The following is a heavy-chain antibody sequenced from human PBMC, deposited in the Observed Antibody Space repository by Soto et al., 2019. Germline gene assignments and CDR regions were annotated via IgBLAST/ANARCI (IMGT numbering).Heavy chain of an antibody. CDR3: ASNPMTTVTTIYYYGMDV. D-gene: IGHD4-17*01. CDR1: GGTFSSYA. CDR2: IIPVFGTA. Sequence: QVQLVQSGAEVKKPGSAVKVSCKASGGTFSSYAISWVRQAPGQGLEWMGGIIPVFGTANYAQKFQGRVTITADESTSTAYMELSSLRSEDTAVYYCASNPMTTVTTIYYYGMDVWGQGTTVTVSS. V-gene: IGHV1-69*12. J-gene: IGHJ6*02.